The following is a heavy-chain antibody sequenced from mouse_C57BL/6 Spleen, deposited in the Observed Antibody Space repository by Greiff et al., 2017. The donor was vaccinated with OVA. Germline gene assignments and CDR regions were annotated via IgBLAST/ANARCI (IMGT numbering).Heavy chain of an antibody. Sequence: QVQLQQPGAELVKPGASVKLSCKASGYTFTSYRMQWVKQRTGQGLEWIGEIDPSDRYTNYNQKFKGKATLTVDTSSSTAYMQLSSLTSEDSAVYYCARSDYDAWFAYWGQGTLVTVSA. CDR2: IDPSDRYT. V-gene: IGHV1-50*01. CDR1: GYTFTSYR. D-gene: IGHD2-4*01. J-gene: IGHJ3*01. CDR3: ARSDYDAWFAY.